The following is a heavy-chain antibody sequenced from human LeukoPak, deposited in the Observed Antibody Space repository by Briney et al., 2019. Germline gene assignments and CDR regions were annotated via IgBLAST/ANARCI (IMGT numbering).Heavy chain of an antibody. J-gene: IGHJ5*02. CDR3: ARQGRQGLNWSAP. Sequence: PSETLSLTCAVYGGSFSGYYWSWIRQPPGKGLEWIGEINHSGSTNYNPSLKSRVTISVDTSKNQFSLKLSSVTAAYTAVYYCARQGRQGLNWSAPGGRETRAT. D-gene: IGHD6-25*01. CDR1: GGSFSGYY. V-gene: IGHV4-34*01. CDR2: INHSGST.